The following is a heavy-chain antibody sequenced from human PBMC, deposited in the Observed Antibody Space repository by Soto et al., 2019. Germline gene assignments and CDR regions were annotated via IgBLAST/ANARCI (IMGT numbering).Heavy chain of an antibody. CDR3: AKQSPYGDGAFDI. Sequence: QVPLVESGGGVVQPGRSLRLSCAASGFTFSSYGMHWVRQAPGKGLEWVAVISYDGSNKYYADSVKGRFTISSDNSKNTLYLQMNSLRAEDTAVYYCAKQSPYGDGAFDIWGQGTMVTVSS. V-gene: IGHV3-30*18. CDR1: GFTFSSYG. J-gene: IGHJ3*02. CDR2: ISYDGSNK. D-gene: IGHD4-17*01.